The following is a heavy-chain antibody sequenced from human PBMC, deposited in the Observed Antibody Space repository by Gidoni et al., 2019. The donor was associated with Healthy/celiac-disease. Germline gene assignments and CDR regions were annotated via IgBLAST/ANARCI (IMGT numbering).Heavy chain of an antibody. V-gene: IGHV3-30*18. CDR1: GFTFSSYG. CDR3: AKVLFDY. J-gene: IGHJ4*02. CDR2: ISYDGSNK. Sequence: QVQLLESGGGVVQPGRSLRLSCAASGFTFSSYGMHWVRQAPGKGLEWVAVISYDGSNKYYADSVKGRFTISRDNSKNTLYLQMNSLRAEDTAVYYCAKVLFDYWGQGTLVTVSS.